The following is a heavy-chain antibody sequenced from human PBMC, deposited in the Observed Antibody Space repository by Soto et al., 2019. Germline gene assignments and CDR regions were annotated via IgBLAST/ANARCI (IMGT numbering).Heavy chain of an antibody. Sequence: GGSLRLSCVASGFTLSSHSMNWVRQAPGNGLEWVSYISGGSKSIYYAASVKGRFTISRDNAENSLYLQMNSLGAEDTALYYCVRDQLYYYDIFGRPLNGFDIWGHGTMVTVSS. CDR2: ISGGSKSI. CDR1: GFTLSSHS. CDR3: VRDQLYYYDIFGRPLNGFDI. V-gene: IGHV3-48*01. J-gene: IGHJ3*02. D-gene: IGHD3-22*01.